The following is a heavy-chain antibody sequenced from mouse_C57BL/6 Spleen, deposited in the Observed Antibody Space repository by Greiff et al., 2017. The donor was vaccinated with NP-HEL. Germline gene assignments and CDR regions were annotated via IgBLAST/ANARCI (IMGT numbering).Heavy chain of an antibody. CDR3: ARSCSSPFYWYFDV. V-gene: IGHV1-69*01. CDR2: IDPSDRYT. CDR1: GYTFTSYW. J-gene: IGHJ1*03. Sequence: QVQLQQSGAELVMPGASVKLSCKASGYTFTSYWMHWVKQRPGQGLEWIGEIDPSDRYTNYNQKFQGTSTLTVDKSSSTAYMQLSSLTSEDSAVYYCARSCSSPFYWYFDVWGTGTTVTVSS. D-gene: IGHD1-1*01.